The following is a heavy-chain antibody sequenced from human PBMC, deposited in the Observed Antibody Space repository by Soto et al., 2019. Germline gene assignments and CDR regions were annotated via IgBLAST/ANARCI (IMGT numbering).Heavy chain of an antibody. D-gene: IGHD2-21*01. V-gene: IGHV3-33*01. CDR2: IWHDGKNK. CDR3: ARDRGSDDPIDF. J-gene: IGHJ4*02. CDR1: GFTFSNYG. Sequence: QVQLVESGGGVVQPGRSLRLSCAASGFTFSNYGIHWVRQAPGKGLEWVAVIWHDGKNKYYADSVEGRFTISRDNSKNTLYLQMNSLRAEDTAVYYCARDRGSDDPIDFWGQGTLVTVSS.